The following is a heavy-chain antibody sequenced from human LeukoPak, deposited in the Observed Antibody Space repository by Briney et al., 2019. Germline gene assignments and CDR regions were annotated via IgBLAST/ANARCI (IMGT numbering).Heavy chain of an antibody. CDR2: INHSGSA. D-gene: IGHD4-17*01. J-gene: IGHJ4*02. V-gene: IGHV4-34*01. CDR1: GGSFSGYY. CDR3: ARGQGTVTTH. Sequence: SETLCLTCAVYGGSFSGYYWSWIRQPPGKGLEWIGEINHSGSANYNPSLKSRVTISLDTSKNQFSLKLSSVTAADTAVYYCARGQGTVTTHWGQGTLVTVSS.